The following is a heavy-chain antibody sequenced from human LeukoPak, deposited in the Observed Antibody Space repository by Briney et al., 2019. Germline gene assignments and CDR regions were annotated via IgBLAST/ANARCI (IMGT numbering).Heavy chain of an antibody. J-gene: IGHJ4*02. CDR3: ARSPYDFWSGYYYSDY. D-gene: IGHD3-3*01. V-gene: IGHV4-38-2*02. Sequence: SETLSLTCTVSGYSISSGYYWGWIRQPPGKGPEWIGSIYHSGSTYYNPSLKSRVTISVDTSKNQFSLKLSSVTAADTAVYYCARSPYDFWSGYYYSDYWGQGTLVTVSS. CDR2: IYHSGST. CDR1: GYSISSGYY.